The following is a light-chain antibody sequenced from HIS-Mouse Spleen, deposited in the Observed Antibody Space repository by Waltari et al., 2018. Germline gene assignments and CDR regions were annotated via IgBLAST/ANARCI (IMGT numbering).Light chain of an antibody. J-gene: IGKJ1*01. CDR3: QQLNSYPPT. CDR2: AAS. V-gene: IGKV1-9*01. Sequence: DIQLTQSPSFLSASVGDRVTITCRASQGISSYLAKYQQQPGKAPKLLIYAASTLQSGVPSRFSGSGSETEFTLTISSLQPEDFATYYCQQLNSYPPTFGQGTKVEIK. CDR1: QGISSY.